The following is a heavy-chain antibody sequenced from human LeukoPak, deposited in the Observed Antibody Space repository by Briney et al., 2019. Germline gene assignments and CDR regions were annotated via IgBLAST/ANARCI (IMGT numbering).Heavy chain of an antibody. V-gene: IGHV4-61*02. D-gene: IGHD1-26*01. J-gene: IGHJ4*02. CDR1: GGSISSGSYY. CDR2: IYTSGST. Sequence: PSETLSLTCTVSGGSISSGSYYWSWIRQPAGKGLEWIGRIYTSGSTNYNPSLKSRVTISVDTSKNQFSLKLSSVTAADTAVYYCARDGVVGAPDWGQGTLITVSS. CDR3: ARDGVVGAPD.